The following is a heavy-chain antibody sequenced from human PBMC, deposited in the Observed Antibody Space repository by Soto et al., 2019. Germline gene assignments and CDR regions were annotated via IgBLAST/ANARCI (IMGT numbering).Heavy chain of an antibody. CDR2: IIPIFGTA. CDR3: ARAEGYCSSTSCYHLYYYYYYGMDV. V-gene: IGHV1-69*01. D-gene: IGHD2-2*01. Sequence: QVQLVQSGAEVKKPGSSVKVSCKASGGTFSSYAISWVRQAPGQGLEWMGGIIPIFGTANYAQKFQGRVTSTADESTRTAYMVLSSLRSEDTAVYYCARAEGYCSSTSCYHLYYYYYYGMDVWGQGTTVTVSS. J-gene: IGHJ6*02. CDR1: GGTFSSYA.